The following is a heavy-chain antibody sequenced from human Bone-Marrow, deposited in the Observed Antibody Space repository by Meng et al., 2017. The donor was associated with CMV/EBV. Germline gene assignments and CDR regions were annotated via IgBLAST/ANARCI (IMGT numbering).Heavy chain of an antibody. J-gene: IGHJ4*02. Sequence: GESLKISCAASGFTFSTSAMSWVRQAPGKGLEWVSVIYNGGSETYYADSVQGRFTISRDDSKNTLYLQMSSLRGEDTAVYYCAVTYYYDTGGYSHYDYWGQGTLVTVAS. CDR1: GFTFSTSA. CDR3: AVTYYYDTGGYSHYDY. D-gene: IGHD3-22*01. V-gene: IGHV3-23*03. CDR2: IYNGGSET.